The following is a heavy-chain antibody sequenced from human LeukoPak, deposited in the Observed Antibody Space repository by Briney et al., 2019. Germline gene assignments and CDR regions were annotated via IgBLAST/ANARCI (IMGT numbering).Heavy chain of an antibody. Sequence: PSETLSLTCAVSGGSFTAYYWTWIRQSPEKGLEWIGEITHTGSSDYNPSLKSRVTMSVDTSKHQFSLILTSVTAAGAAVYYCARVPHIAVAGIDYWGQGILVTVSS. CDR2: ITHTGSS. D-gene: IGHD6-19*01. CDR1: GGSFTAYY. J-gene: IGHJ4*02. V-gene: IGHV4-34*01. CDR3: ARVPHIAVAGIDY.